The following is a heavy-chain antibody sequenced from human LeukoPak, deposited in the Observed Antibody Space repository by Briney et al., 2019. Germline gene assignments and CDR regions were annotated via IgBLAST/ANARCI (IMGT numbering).Heavy chain of an antibody. D-gene: IGHD3-9*01. V-gene: IGHV4-34*01. Sequence: SETLSLTCAVYGGSFSGYYWSWIRQPPGKGLEWIGEINHSGSTNYNPSLKSRVTISVDTSKNQFSLKLSSVTAADTAVYYCARVKNDILTGYPLDWGQGTLVTVSS. CDR1: GGSFSGYY. CDR2: INHSGST. CDR3: ARVKNDILTGYPLD. J-gene: IGHJ4*02.